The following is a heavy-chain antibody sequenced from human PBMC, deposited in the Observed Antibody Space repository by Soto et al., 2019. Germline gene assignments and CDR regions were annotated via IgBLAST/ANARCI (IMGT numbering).Heavy chain of an antibody. D-gene: IGHD1-26*01. Sequence: GGSLRLSCSASGFTFSSYAMSWVRQAPGKGLEWVSAISGSGGSTYYADSVKGRLTISRDNSKNTLYLQMNSLRAEDTAVYYCAKDLVGATPFFDYWGQGTLVTVSS. CDR2: ISGSGGST. CDR3: AKDLVGATPFFDY. J-gene: IGHJ4*02. V-gene: IGHV3-23*01. CDR1: GFTFSSYA.